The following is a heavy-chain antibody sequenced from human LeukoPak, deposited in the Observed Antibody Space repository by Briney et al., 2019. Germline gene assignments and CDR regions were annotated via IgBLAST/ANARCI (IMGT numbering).Heavy chain of an antibody. J-gene: IGHJ4*02. V-gene: IGHV1-69*01. CDR2: IIPIFGTA. D-gene: IGHD3-22*01. Sequence: GASVKVSCKASGGTFSSYAISWVRQATGQGLEWMGGIIPIFGTANYAQKFQGRVTITADESTSTAYMELSSLRSEDTAVYYCARVARPYYDSSGYYQSFDYWGQGTLVTVSS. CDR1: GGTFSSYA. CDR3: ARVARPYYDSSGYYQSFDY.